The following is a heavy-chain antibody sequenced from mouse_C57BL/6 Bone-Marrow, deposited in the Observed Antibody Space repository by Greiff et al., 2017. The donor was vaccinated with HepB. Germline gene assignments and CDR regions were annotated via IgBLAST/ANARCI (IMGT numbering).Heavy chain of an antibody. V-gene: IGHV1-19*01. D-gene: IGHD3-2*02. Sequence: EVQLQQSGPVLVKPGASVKMSCKASGYTFTDYYMNWVKQSHGKSLEWIGVINPYNGGTSYNQKFKGKATLTVDKSSSTAYMELNSLTSADSAVYYCARYDSSGYVSYYFDYWGQGTTLTVSS. J-gene: IGHJ2*01. CDR1: GYTFTDYY. CDR3: ARYDSSGYVSYYFDY. CDR2: INPYNGGT.